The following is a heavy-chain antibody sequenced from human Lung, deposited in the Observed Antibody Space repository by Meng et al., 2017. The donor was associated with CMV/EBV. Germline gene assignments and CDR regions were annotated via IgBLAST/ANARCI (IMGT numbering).Heavy chain of an antibody. CDR3: ARDNNWGPDY. D-gene: IGHD7-27*01. V-gene: IGHV1-2*02. Sequence: SCNASGYTFTAHYFHGVRQAPGQGLEWMGWIHPHRGDTNYAQQFQGRVTLTRDTSINTGYMELTRLTSDDTAVYYCARDNNWGPDYWGQGTLVTVSS. CDR2: IHPHRGDT. J-gene: IGHJ4*02. CDR1: GYTFTAHY.